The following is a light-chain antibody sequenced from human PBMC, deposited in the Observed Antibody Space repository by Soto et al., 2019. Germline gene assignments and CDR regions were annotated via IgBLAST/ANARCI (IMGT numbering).Light chain of an antibody. CDR3: CSYAGSRTFAYV. CDR1: SSDVGSYKL. V-gene: IGLV2-23*03. Sequence: QSVLTQPASVSGSPGQSITISCTGTSSDVGSYKLVSWYKQHPGKAPKLMIYEGSKRPSGVSNRFSGSKSGNTASLTISGLQAEDEADYYCCSYAGSRTFAYVFGSGTKVTVL. CDR2: EGS. J-gene: IGLJ1*01.